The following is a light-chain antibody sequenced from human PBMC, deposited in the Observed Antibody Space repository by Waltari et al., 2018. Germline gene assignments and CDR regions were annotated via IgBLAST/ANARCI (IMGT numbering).Light chain of an antibody. CDR3: QQATSSPL. V-gene: IGKV1-12*01. J-gene: IGKJ4*01. Sequence: DIQMTQSPSSVSSSVGDRVTITCRASQDISSWVAWYQQKPGKAPNLLIYAASTLRSGVPSRFSGSGSGTVVTLTISSLQPEDFATYYCQQATSSPLFGGGTRVEIK. CDR1: QDISSW. CDR2: AAS.